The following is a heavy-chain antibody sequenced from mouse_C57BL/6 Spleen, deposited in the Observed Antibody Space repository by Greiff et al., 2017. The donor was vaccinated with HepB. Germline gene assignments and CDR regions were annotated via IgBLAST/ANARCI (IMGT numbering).Heavy chain of an antibody. CDR2: ISYDGSN. Sequence: DVQLQESGPGLVKPSQSLSLTCSVTGYSITSGYYWNWIRQFPGNKLEWMGYISYDGSNNYNPSLKNRISITRDTSKNQFFLKLNSVTTEDTATYYCARDGAIDYDPYAMDYLGQGTSVTVSS. J-gene: IGHJ4*01. V-gene: IGHV3-6*01. CDR1: GYSITSGYY. CDR3: ARDGAIDYDPYAMDY. D-gene: IGHD2-4*01.